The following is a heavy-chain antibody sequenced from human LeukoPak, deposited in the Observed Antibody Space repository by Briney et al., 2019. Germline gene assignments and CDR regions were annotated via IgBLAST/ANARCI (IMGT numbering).Heavy chain of an antibody. CDR1: GFSFSTIY. Sequence: GGSLWLSCAASGFSFSTIYMSWVRQTPGQGLEWVANINVDGTAEYYVDSVKGRFTISRDNAKNSLYLQMNSLRAEDTAVYYCARDPYRFAFDIWGQGTVVLVSS. CDR2: INVDGTAE. V-gene: IGHV3-7*03. D-gene: IGHD1-26*01. J-gene: IGHJ3*02. CDR3: ARDPYRFAFDI.